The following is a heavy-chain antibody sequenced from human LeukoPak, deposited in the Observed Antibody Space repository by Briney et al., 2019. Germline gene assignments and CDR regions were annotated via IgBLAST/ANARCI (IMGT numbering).Heavy chain of an antibody. CDR3: ATSRPFHSGFDY. CDR2: IYYSGST. J-gene: IGHJ4*02. Sequence: PSETLSLTCTVSGGSISSYYWSWIRQPPGRGLEWIGYIYYSGSTNYNPSLKSRVTISVDTSKNQFSLKLSSVTAADTAVYYCATSRPFHSGFDYWGQGTLVTVSS. D-gene: IGHD1-26*01. V-gene: IGHV4-59*01. CDR1: GGSISSYY.